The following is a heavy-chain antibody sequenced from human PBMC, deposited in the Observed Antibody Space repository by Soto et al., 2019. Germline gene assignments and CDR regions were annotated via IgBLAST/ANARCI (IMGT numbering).Heavy chain of an antibody. CDR3: ARSDFWSGKFDY. V-gene: IGHV5-51*01. CDR2: IYPGDSDT. J-gene: IGHJ4*02. D-gene: IGHD3-3*01. CDR1: GYSFSHYW. Sequence: PGESLKISCKASGYSFSHYWIAWVRHTPGKGLEWMGVIYPGDSDTRYSPSFQGQVTISADTSMCTAYLQWNSLKASDTALYFCARSDFWSGKFDYWGRRTLVTVSS.